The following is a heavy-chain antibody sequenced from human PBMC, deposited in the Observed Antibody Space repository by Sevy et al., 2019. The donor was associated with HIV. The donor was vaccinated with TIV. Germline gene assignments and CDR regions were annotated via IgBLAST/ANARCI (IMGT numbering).Heavy chain of an antibody. D-gene: IGHD3-22*01. V-gene: IGHV3-9*01. Sequence: GGSLRLSCAASGFTFEDYALHWVRQVPGKGLEWVSGISWNSGRIGYADSVKGRFTISRENAKNSLYLKMNSLRAEDTAFYYCAKDSYYDSSGYFDAWGQGTLVTVSS. CDR3: AKDSYYDSSGYFDA. CDR1: GFTFEDYA. J-gene: IGHJ4*02. CDR2: ISWNSGRI.